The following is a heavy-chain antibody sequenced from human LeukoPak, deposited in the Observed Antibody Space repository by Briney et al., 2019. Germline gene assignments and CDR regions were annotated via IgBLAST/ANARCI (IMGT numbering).Heavy chain of an antibody. V-gene: IGHV3-15*01. CDR2: IKSKTVGGTT. CDR1: GFTFSSYG. J-gene: IGHJ4*02. D-gene: IGHD6-19*01. CDR3: AKGTSLGIRYSSGWYPDY. Sequence: PGGSLRLSCAASGFTFSSYGMHWVRQAPGKGLEWVGRIKSKTVGGTTDYAAPVKGRFTISRDNSKNTLYLQMNSLRAEDTAVYYCAKGTSLGIRYSSGWYPDYWGQGTLVTVSS.